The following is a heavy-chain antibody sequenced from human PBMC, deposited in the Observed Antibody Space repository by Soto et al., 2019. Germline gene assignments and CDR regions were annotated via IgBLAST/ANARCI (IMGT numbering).Heavy chain of an antibody. D-gene: IGHD3-9*01. CDR3: ARDRPYYDILTGPSGFDP. CDR2: IYYSGST. V-gene: IGHV4-30-4*01. CDR1: GGSISSGDYY. J-gene: IGHJ5*02. Sequence: SETLSLTCTVSGGSISSGDYYWSWTRQPPGKGLEWIGYIYYSGSTYYNPSLKSRVTISVDTSKNQFSLKLSSVTAAGTAVYYCARDRPYYDILTGPSGFDPWGQGTLVTVSS.